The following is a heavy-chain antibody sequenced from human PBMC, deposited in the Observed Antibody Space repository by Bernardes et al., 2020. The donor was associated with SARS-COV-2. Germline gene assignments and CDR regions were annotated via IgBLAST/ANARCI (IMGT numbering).Heavy chain of an antibody. CDR3: ASYGAYSSSWYGNYYYYYGMDV. D-gene: IGHD6-13*01. CDR2: INPNSGGT. Sequence: ASVKVSCMASGYTFTGYYMHWVRQAPGQGLEWMGWINPNSGGTNYAQKFQGRVTMTRDTSISTAYMELSRLRSDDTAVYYCASYGAYSSSWYGNYYYYYGMDVWGQGTTVTVSS. V-gene: IGHV1-2*02. CDR1: GYTFTGYY. J-gene: IGHJ6*02.